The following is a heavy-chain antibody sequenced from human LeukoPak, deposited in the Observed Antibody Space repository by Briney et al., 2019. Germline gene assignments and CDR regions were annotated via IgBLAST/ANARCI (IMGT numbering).Heavy chain of an antibody. Sequence: GRSLRLSCVASGFIFSGYGMHWVRQAPGKGLEWVAFISDDGSRQHYADSVKGRFTISRDNSKNTLNLQMNSLRAEDTAVYYCVKDRTGTYTLDYWGQGTLVTVSS. V-gene: IGHV3-30*19. CDR3: VKDRTGTYTLDY. CDR1: GFIFSGYG. D-gene: IGHD3-10*01. CDR2: ISDDGSRQ. J-gene: IGHJ4*02.